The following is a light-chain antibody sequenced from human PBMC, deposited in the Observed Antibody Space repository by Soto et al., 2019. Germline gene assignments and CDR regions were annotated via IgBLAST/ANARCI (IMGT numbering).Light chain of an antibody. V-gene: IGKV3-20*01. J-gene: IGKJ1*01. CDR3: QQSGRSTPK. CDR1: KSVSSKF. CDR2: AAS. Sequence: PGSRAALSCRDSKSVSSKFLAGYQQKPGQAPRLLIYAASNRATGIPDRFSGSGSGTDFTLTISRLEPEDFAVYYCQQSGRSTPKFGQGPKV.